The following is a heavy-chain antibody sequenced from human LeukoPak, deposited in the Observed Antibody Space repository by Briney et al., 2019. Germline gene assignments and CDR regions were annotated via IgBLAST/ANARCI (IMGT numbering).Heavy chain of an antibody. D-gene: IGHD4-17*01. CDR2: IYSGGST. CDR3: AGALYGDYAK. Sequence: GGSLRLSCAASGFTFSSYAMSWVRQAPGKGLEWVSVIYSGGSTYYADSVKGRFTISRNNSKNTLHLQMNSLRAEDTAVYYCAGALYGDYAKWGQGTLVTVSS. CDR1: GFTFSSYA. V-gene: IGHV3-66*01. J-gene: IGHJ4*02.